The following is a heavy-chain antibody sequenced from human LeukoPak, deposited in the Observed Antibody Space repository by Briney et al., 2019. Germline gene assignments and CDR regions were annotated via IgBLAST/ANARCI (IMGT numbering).Heavy chain of an antibody. CDR3: AIMHPYYDGSGYWVQ. J-gene: IGHJ4*02. Sequence: GGSLRLSCAASGFTFSSYTMSWVRQAPGKGLEWVSGISTSGGSSSYADSVKGRFTISRDNPRNTLYMQMNSLRAEDTALYYCAIMHPYYDGSGYWVQWGQGTLVTVSS. CDR2: ISTSGGSS. CDR1: GFTFSSYT. V-gene: IGHV3-23*01. D-gene: IGHD3-22*01.